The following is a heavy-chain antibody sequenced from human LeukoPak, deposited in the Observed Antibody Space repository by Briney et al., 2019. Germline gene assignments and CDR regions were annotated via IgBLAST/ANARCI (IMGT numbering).Heavy chain of an antibody. J-gene: IGHJ5*01. CDR3: ARHLDPGYNKEFDS. V-gene: IGHV5-10-1*01. CDR1: GYSFTIYG. CDR2: IDPSDAYT. D-gene: IGHD5-24*01. Sequence: GESLKISCKGSGYSFTIYGISWVRQMPGKGLEWMGRIDPSDAYTNYSPSFQGHVTISADESVTTAYLQWSSLKASDTAMYYCARHLDPGYNKEFDSWGQGTLVTVSS.